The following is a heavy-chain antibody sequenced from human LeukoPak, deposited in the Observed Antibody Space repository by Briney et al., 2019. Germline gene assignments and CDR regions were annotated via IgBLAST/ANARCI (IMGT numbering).Heavy chain of an antibody. CDR2: IYSGGDT. D-gene: IGHD3-10*01. CDR1: GLTVSSNY. CDR3: AAPSGVVRLGV. V-gene: IGHV3-53*04. J-gene: IGHJ6*02. Sequence: PGGSLRLSCAVSGLTVSSNYMSWVRQAPGKGLEWVSVIYSGGDTYYADAVKGRFTISRHNSKNTLYLQMSSLRTEDTAVYYCAAPSGVVRLGVWGRGTTVTVSS.